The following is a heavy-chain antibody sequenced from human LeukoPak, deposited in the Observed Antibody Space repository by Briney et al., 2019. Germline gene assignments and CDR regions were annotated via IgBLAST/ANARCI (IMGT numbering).Heavy chain of an antibody. V-gene: IGHV1-69*06. CDR2: IIPIFGTA. D-gene: IGHD6-6*01. Sequence: ASVKVPCKASGGTFSSYAISWVRQAPGQGLEWMGGIIPIFGTANYAQKFQGRVTITADKSTSTAYMELSSLRSEDTAVYYCASSCRSGYYYYGMDVWGKGTTVTVSS. J-gene: IGHJ6*04. CDR1: GGTFSSYA. CDR3: ASSCRSGYYYYGMDV.